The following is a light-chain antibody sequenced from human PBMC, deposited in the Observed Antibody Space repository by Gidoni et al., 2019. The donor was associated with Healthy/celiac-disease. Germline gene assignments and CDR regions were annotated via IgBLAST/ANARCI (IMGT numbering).Light chain of an antibody. Sequence: EIVLTQSPGTLSLSPGERATLSCRASQSVSSSYLAWYQQKPGQAPRLLIYGASSRATGSPDRVRGSGSGTDFTLTISRLEPEDFAVYYCQQYGSSEWTFXQXTKVEIK. J-gene: IGKJ1*01. CDR1: QSVSSSY. CDR2: GAS. V-gene: IGKV3-20*01. CDR3: QQYGSSEWT.